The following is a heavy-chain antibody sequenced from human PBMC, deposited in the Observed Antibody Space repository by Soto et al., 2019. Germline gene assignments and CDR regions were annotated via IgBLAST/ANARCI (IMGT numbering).Heavy chain of an antibody. D-gene: IGHD5-18*01. Sequence: QVQLQESGPGLVKPSQTLSLTCTVSGGSIRSGGYYWSWVRQNPRRGLEWIGNIYYSGNTYYTPSLQSRLTISVDTSKNQFSLNLSSVTAADTAVYYCARDRLMATAGTARHYFGLDVWGQGTTVTVSS. CDR3: ARDRLMATAGTARHYFGLDV. CDR2: IYYSGNT. J-gene: IGHJ6*02. CDR1: GGSIRSGGYY. V-gene: IGHV4-31*03.